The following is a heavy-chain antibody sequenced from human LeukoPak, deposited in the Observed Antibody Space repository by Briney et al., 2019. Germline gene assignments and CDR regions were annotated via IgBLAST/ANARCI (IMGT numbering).Heavy chain of an antibody. CDR3: ARGKADYYYYYYMDV. V-gene: IGHV3-66*02. CDR1: GFTVSSNY. J-gene: IGHJ6*03. CDR2: IYSGGST. Sequence: PGGSLRLSCAASGFTVSSNYMSWVRQAPGKGLEWVSVIYSGGSTYYADSVKGRFTISRDNSKNTLYLQMNSLRAEDTAVYYCARGKADYYYYYYMDVWGKGTTVTVSS.